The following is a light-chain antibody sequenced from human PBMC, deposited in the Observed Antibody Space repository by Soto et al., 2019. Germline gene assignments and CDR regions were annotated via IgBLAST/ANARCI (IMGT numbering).Light chain of an antibody. CDR3: QQYNNWPPWT. J-gene: IGKJ1*01. CDR1: QSVSGN. V-gene: IGKV3D-15*01. CDR2: GAS. Sequence: EIVMTQSPATLSVSPGERAALSCRASQSVSGNLAWYQQKPRQAPRLLIYGASNRATGIPARFSGSGSGTEFTLTISSLQSEDFAIYYCQQYNNWPPWTFGQGTKVEI.